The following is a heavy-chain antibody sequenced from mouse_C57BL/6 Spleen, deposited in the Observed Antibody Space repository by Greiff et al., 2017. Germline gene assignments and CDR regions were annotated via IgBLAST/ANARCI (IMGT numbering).Heavy chain of an antibody. CDR2: INYDGSST. CDR3: ARDTGFDY. Sequence: EVKVVESEGGLVQPGSSMKLSCTASGFTFSDYYMAWVRQVPEKGLEWVANINYDGSSTYYLDSLKSRFIISRDNAKNILYLQMSSLKSEDTATYYCARDTGFDYWGQGTTLTVSS. J-gene: IGHJ2*01. V-gene: IGHV5-16*01. CDR1: GFTFSDYY.